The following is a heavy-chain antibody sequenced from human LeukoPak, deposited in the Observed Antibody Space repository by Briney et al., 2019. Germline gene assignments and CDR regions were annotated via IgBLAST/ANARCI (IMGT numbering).Heavy chain of an antibody. CDR2: IKSDGSRT. D-gene: IGHD2-15*01. V-gene: IGHV3-74*01. CDR3: ARELPFDY. CDR1: GFTFSNYW. Sequence: GALRLSCAASGFTFSNYWMHWVRQAPGKGLVWVSRIKSDGSRTDYADSVKGRFTISRDNAKNTLYLQMNSLRAEDTAVYYCARELPFDYWGQGTLVTVSS. J-gene: IGHJ4*02.